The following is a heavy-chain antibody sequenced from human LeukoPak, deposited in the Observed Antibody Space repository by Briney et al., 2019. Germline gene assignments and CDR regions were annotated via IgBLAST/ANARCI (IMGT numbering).Heavy chain of an antibody. CDR1: GFRFNNYG. CDR2: TWYDGSNK. CDR3: VKDEVYLDSGGYPTPDTTLDY. V-gene: IGHV3-33*06. J-gene: IGHJ4*02. D-gene: IGHD3-22*01. Sequence: GGSLRLSCAASGFRFNNYGIHRVRQAPGKGLEWVAVTWYDGSNKYYADSVRDRFTVSRDNSKNTVYLQMNSLRVEDTAVYYCVKDEVYLDSGGYPTPDTTLDYWGQGTLVTVSS.